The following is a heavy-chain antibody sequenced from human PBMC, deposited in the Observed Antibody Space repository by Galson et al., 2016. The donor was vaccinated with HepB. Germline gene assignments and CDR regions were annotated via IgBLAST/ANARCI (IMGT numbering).Heavy chain of an antibody. Sequence: SVKVSCKASGYIFNNYGISWVRQAPGQGLEWMGWISVNSGYINYAQTLRGRITLTTNTSTNTAYMELRSLRPDDTAVYYCARSSVRKKTKSDSWGQGTLVTVSS. CDR1: GYIFNNYG. D-gene: IGHD1-1*01. V-gene: IGHV1-18*01. CDR2: ISVNSGYI. J-gene: IGHJ4*02. CDR3: ARSSVRKKTKSDS.